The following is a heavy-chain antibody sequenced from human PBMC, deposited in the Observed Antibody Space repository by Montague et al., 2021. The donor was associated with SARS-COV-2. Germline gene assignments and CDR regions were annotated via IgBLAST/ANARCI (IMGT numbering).Heavy chain of an antibody. D-gene: IGHD6-19*01. Sequence: KRYSDYAPSVRGRLTVNPDASKNEFSLELNYVTPEDTAVYYCVRYSGWFYFDFWGQGTLVTVSS. CDR2: KRYS. J-gene: IGHJ4*02. CDR3: VRYSGWFYFDF. V-gene: IGHV6-1*01.